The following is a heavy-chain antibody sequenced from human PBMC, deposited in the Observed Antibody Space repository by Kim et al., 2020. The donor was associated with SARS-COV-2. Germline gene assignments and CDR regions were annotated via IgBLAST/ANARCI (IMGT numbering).Heavy chain of an antibody. V-gene: IGHV1-3*01. CDR2: IHPGNGNI. CDR1: GYTFTTFA. J-gene: IGHJ4*02. D-gene: IGHD5-18*01. CDR3: ARDLVHTGFDY. Sequence: ASVKVSCKASGYTFTTFAIHWVRQAPGQRLEWMGWIHPGNGNIKYSQHFQDRVTLTWDTSPNTAYMEMSSLRSEDTAVYYCARDLVHTGFDYWGQGTLVAVS.